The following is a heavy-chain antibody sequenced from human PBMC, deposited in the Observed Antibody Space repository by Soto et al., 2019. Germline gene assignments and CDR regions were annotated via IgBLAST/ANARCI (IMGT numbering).Heavy chain of an antibody. CDR2: IKSKTDGGTT. D-gene: IGHD3-10*01. Sequence: GGSLRLSCAASGFTFSNAWMNWVRQAPGKGLEWVGRIKSKTDGGTTDYAAPVKGRFTISREDSKNTLYLQMNSLKTEDTAVYYCTGATVRGVNPYYYYGMDVWGQGTTVTVSS. CDR1: GFTFSNAW. J-gene: IGHJ6*02. CDR3: TGATVRGVNPYYYYGMDV. V-gene: IGHV3-15*07.